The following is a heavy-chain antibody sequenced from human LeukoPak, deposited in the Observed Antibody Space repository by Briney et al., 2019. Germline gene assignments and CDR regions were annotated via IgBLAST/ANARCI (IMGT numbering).Heavy chain of an antibody. CDR2: ITTSSSYM. J-gene: IGHJ4*02. Sequence: GGSLRLSCAASGFTFSDYSMNWVRKAPGKGLEWVSSITTSSSYMYYADSVKGRFTISRDNAKNSLYLQMNSLRAEDTAVYYCARHVVALGFDYWGQGTLVTVSS. V-gene: IGHV3-21*01. D-gene: IGHD3-22*01. CDR1: GFTFSDYS. CDR3: ARHVVALGFDY.